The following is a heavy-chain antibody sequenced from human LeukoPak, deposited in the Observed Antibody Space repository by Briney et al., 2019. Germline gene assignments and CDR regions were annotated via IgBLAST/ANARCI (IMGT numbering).Heavy chain of an antibody. J-gene: IGHJ6*03. CDR2: ISGSGDNT. D-gene: IGHD1-26*01. CDR3: VKGAKCSGSSVDYFYMDV. CDR1: GFTFTTHA. Sequence: GGSLRLSCAGSGFTFTTHAMGWVRQAPGKGLEWVAVISGSGDNTYHADSVKGRFIISRDNSNNTLSVQMNSLRAEDTAVYYCVKGAKCSGSSVDYFYMDVWAKGTTVTVSS. V-gene: IGHV3-23*01.